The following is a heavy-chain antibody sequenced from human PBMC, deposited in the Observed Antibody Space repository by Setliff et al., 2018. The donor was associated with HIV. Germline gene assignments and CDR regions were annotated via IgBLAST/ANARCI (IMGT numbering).Heavy chain of an antibody. CDR1: GGTFSSYA. V-gene: IGHV1-69*05. D-gene: IGHD1-26*01. J-gene: IGHJ3*02. CDR2: IIPIFGTA. Sequence: SVKVSCKASGGTFSSYAISWVRQAPGQGLEWTGGIIPIFGTANYAQKFQGRVTITTDESTSTAYMELSSLRSEDTAVYYCASGGSGSYLPVPDAFDIWGQGTMVTVSS. CDR3: ASGGSGSYLPVPDAFDI.